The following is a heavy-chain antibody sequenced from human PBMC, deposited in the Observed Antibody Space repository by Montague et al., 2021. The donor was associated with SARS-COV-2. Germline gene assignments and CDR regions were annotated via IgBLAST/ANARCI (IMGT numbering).Heavy chain of an antibody. CDR3: ARDQTVSEWIWYGMDV. V-gene: IGHV4-39*07. Sequence: SETLSLTCTVSGGSISSSNYYWDWIRQPPGKGLEWIGSIYDSGSTCYNPSLKSRVTISVDTSSSQFSLYLTSVTAADAAVYYCARDQTVSEWIWYGMDVWGPGTTVTVSS. D-gene: IGHD3-3*01. CDR1: GGSISSSNYY. CDR2: IYDSGST. J-gene: IGHJ6*02.